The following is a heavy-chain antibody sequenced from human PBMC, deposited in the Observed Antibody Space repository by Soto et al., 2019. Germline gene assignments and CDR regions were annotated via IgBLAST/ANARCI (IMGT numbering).Heavy chain of an antibody. D-gene: IGHD4-17*01. Sequence: GESLKISCKGSGYSFTSYWIGWVRQMPGKGLEWMGIIYPGDSDTRYSPSFQGQVTISADKSISTAYLQWSSLKASDTAMYYCARGPVTTDYYYYGMDVWGQGTTVTVSS. CDR3: ARGPVTTDYYYYGMDV. J-gene: IGHJ6*02. CDR2: IYPGDSDT. V-gene: IGHV5-51*01. CDR1: GYSFTSYW.